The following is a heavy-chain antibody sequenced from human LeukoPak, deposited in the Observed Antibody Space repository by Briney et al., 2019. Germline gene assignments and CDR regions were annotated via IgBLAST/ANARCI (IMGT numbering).Heavy chain of an antibody. J-gene: IGHJ6*02. CDR1: GFTFSSYW. D-gene: IGHD1-26*01. CDR3: ARVKWELPLYYYYGMDV. CDR2: IYSGGST. V-gene: IGHV3-53*01. Sequence: GGSLRLSCAASGFTFSSYWMNWARQAPGKGLEWVSVIYSGGSTYYADSVKGRFTISRDNSKNTLYLQMNSLRAEDTAVYYCARVKWELPLYYYYGMDVWGQGTTVTVSS.